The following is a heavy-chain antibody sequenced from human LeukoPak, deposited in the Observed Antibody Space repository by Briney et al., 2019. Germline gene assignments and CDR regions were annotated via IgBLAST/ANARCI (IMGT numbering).Heavy chain of an antibody. J-gene: IGHJ5*02. V-gene: IGHV1-18*01. CDR2: ISTYNGNT. CDR1: GYTFTNFY. CDR3: ARDQLSRGVWFDP. D-gene: IGHD1-1*01. Sequence: ASVKVSCMPSGYTFTNFYMHRVRQAPGQGLEWVGWISTYNGNTNYVQKLQGRVNMTTDTSTSTAYMELRSLRSDDTAVYYCARDQLSRGVWFDPWGQGTLVTVSS.